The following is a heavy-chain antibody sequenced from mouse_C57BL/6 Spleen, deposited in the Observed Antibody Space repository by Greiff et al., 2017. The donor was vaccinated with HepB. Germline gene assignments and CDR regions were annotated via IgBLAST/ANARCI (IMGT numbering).Heavy chain of an antibody. D-gene: IGHD2-13*01. CDR1: GYTFTSYW. Sequence: QVQLQQPGAELVKPGASVKLSCKASGYTFTSYWMHWVKQRPGQGLEWIGMIHPNSGSTNYNEKFKSKATLTVDKSSSTAYMQLSSLTSEDSAVYYCARYHGDLNLGAMDYWGQGTSVTVSS. CDR3: ARYHGDLNLGAMDY. V-gene: IGHV1-64*01. J-gene: IGHJ4*01. CDR2: IHPNSGST.